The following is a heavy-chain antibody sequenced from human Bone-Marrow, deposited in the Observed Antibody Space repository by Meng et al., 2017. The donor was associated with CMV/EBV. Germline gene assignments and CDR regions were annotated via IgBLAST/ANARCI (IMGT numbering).Heavy chain of an antibody. CDR3: ARDYLRWLLSAFDY. D-gene: IGHD5-24*01. Sequence: GGSLRLSCAASGFTFSSYSMNWVRQAPGKGLEWVSYISSSSSTIYYADSVKGRFTISRDNSKNTLYLQMNSLRAEDTAVYYCARDYLRWLLSAFDYWGQGTLVTVSS. CDR1: GFTFSSYS. CDR2: ISSSSSTI. V-gene: IGHV3-48*01. J-gene: IGHJ4*02.